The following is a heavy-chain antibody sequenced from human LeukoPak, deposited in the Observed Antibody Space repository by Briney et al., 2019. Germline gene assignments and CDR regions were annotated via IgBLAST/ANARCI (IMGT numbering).Heavy chain of an antibody. CDR3: ARDRPLTIPGTDYYYYMDV. J-gene: IGHJ6*03. D-gene: IGHD3-3*01. Sequence: SQTLSLTCTVSGDSISSGDYYWSWIRQPPGKGLEWIGYIYYSGNTYYNPSLQSRVTISVDTSKNQFSLNLSSVTAADTAVYYCARDRPLTIPGTDYYYYMDVWGKGTTVTVSS. CDR1: GDSISSGDYY. V-gene: IGHV4-30-4*08. CDR2: IYYSGNT.